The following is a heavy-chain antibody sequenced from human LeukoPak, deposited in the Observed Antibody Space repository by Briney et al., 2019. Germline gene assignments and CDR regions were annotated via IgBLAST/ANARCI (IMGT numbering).Heavy chain of an antibody. Sequence: GASVKVSCKASGYTFTDYYLHWVRQAPGQGLEWVGWINPSSGATNYAQKFQGRVTMTRGTSITTVYMELSRLRSDDTAVYYCSREDYWGQGTLVTVSS. J-gene: IGHJ4*02. CDR1: GYTFTDYY. CDR2: INPSSGAT. V-gene: IGHV1-2*02. CDR3: SREDY.